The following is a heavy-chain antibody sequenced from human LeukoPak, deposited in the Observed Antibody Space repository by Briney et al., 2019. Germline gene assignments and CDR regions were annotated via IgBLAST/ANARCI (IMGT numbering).Heavy chain of an antibody. CDR3: AHRAMVRGVNYYFDY. V-gene: IGHV2-5*01. CDR1: GFSLSTSGVG. J-gene: IGHJ4*02. Sequence: SGPTLVKPTQTLTLTCTFSGFSLSTSGVGVGWIRQPPGKALEWLALIYWNDDKRYSPSLTSRLTITKDTSKNQVVLTMTNMDPVDTATYYCAHRAMVRGVNYYFDYWGQGTLVTVSS. CDR2: IYWNDDK. D-gene: IGHD3-10*01.